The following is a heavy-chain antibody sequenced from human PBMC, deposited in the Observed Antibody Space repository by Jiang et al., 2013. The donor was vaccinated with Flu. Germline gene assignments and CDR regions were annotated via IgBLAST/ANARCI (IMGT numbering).Heavy chain of an antibody. Sequence: SGGGVVQPGGSLRLSCAASGFTFSSYGMHWVRQAPGKGLEWVAFIRYDGSNKYYADSVKGRFTISRDNSKNTLYLQMNSLRAEDTAVYYCAKESHYSSSWYMSRWFDPWGQGTLVTVSS. J-gene: IGHJ5*02. CDR2: IRYDGSNK. CDR3: AKESHYSSSWYMSRWFDP. V-gene: IGHV3-30*02. CDR1: GFTFSSYG. D-gene: IGHD6-13*01.